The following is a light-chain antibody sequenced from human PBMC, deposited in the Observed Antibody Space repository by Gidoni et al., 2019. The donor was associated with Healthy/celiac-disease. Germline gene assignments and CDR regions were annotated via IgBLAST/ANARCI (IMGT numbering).Light chain of an antibody. CDR1: QSLLHSNGYNY. J-gene: IGKJ4*01. Sequence: EIVMTQSPLSLPVTPGEPASISCRSSQSLLHSNGYNYLDWYLQKPGQSPQLQFYLGSNRASGVPDRFSGSGSGTDFTLNISRVEAEDVEVYYCMQALQTPLTFGGGTKVEIK. CDR2: LGS. CDR3: MQALQTPLT. V-gene: IGKV2-28*01.